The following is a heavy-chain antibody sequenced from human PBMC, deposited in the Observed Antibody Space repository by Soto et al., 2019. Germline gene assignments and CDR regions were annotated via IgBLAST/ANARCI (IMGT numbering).Heavy chain of an antibody. CDR2: IYYSGDT. CDR3: ARHSRGSGSYHCDF. J-gene: IGHJ4*02. D-gene: IGHD3-10*01. Sequence: PSXTLSLTCTVSGGSISNYYWSWIRHAPGKGLEWFGYIYYSGDTNYNPSLESRVTISVDTSKNQFSLRLTSVTAADTAVYYCARHSRGSGSYHCDFWGQGALVTVSS. CDR1: GGSISNYY. V-gene: IGHV4-59*08.